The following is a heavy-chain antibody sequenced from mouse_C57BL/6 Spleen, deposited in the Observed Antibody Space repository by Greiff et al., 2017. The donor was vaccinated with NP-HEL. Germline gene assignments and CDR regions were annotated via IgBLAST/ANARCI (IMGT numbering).Heavy chain of an antibody. CDR2: INPSSGYT. D-gene: IGHD1-1*01. V-gene: IGHV1-4*01. Sequence: QVQLKQSGAELARPGASVKMSCKASGYTFTSYTMHWVKQRPGQGLEWIGYINPSSGYTKYNQKFKDKATLTADKSSSTAYMPLSSLTSEDSAVYYCASPLTTVVANYFDDWGQGTTLTVSS. CDR3: ASPLTTVVANYFDD. J-gene: IGHJ2*01. CDR1: GYTFTSYT.